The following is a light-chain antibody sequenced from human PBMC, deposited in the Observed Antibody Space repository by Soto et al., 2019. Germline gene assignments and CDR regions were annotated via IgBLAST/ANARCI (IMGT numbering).Light chain of an antibody. CDR2: DAS. Sequence: EVLLTQSPATLSFTPGESATLSCRASQPINSYLGWYQQKSGQSPRLLIYDASNRAADIPARFSASGFGTDFTLTISSLKPEDFGTYYCHHRSNWPPEDPFGQGTKLEI. V-gene: IGKV3-11*01. CDR1: QPINSY. CDR3: HHRSNWPPEDP. J-gene: IGKJ2*01.